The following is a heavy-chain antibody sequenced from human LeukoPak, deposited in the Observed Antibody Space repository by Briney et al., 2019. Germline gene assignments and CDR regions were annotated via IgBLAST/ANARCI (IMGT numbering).Heavy chain of an antibody. CDR2: LSGSGGGT. D-gene: IGHD3-22*01. CDR1: GITLSNYG. Sequence: GGSLRLSCAVSGITLSNYGMSWVRQAPGKGLEWVAGLSGSGGGTNYADSVKGRFTISRDNSKNTLYLQMNSLRAEDTAVYYCAKESYYYDSSGYYPFGYWGQGTLVTVSS. CDR3: AKESYYYDSSGYYPFGY. V-gene: IGHV3-23*01. J-gene: IGHJ4*02.